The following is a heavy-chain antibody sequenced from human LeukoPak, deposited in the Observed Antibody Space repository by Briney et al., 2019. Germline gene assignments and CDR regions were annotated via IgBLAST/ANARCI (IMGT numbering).Heavy chain of an antibody. Sequence: PSETLSLTCTVSGGSICSGGYYWSWIRQPPGKGLEWIGYIYHSGSTYYNPSLKSRVTISVDRSKNQFSLKLSSVTAADTAVCYCARVSTYYYDSSGYTFDYWGQGTLVTVSS. CDR3: ARVSTYYYDSSGYTFDY. CDR1: GGSICSGGYY. J-gene: IGHJ4*02. V-gene: IGHV4-30-2*01. D-gene: IGHD3-22*01. CDR2: IYHSGST.